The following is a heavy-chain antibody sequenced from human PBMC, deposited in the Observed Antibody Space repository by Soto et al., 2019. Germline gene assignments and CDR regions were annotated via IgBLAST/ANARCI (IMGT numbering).Heavy chain of an antibody. J-gene: IGHJ6*02. CDR2: ISHSGTT. CDR3: ARGTRATQYYFYFYGMDV. D-gene: IGHD3-10*01. CDR1: GGYMNSYY. V-gene: IGHV4-59*01. Sequence: PSETLSLTYTVSGGYMNSYYWSWIRQPPGKGLEWIGYISHSGTTSYNPSLKSRLTISLNTSKNQFSLKLRSVSAADTAVYYCARGTRATQYYFYFYGMDVWGQGTTVTVSS.